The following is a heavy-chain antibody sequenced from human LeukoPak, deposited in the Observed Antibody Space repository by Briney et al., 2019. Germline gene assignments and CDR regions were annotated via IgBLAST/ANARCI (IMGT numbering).Heavy chain of an antibody. Sequence: SETLSLTCTVSGDSISNFYWNWIRQPPGKGLERIGYIYHSGSTYYNPSLKSRVTISVDRSKNQFSLKLSSVTAADTAVYYCARDYSGVFDYWGQGTLVTVSS. V-gene: IGHV4-59*12. J-gene: IGHJ4*02. CDR1: GDSISNFY. CDR2: IYHSGST. CDR3: ARDYSGVFDY. D-gene: IGHD6-25*01.